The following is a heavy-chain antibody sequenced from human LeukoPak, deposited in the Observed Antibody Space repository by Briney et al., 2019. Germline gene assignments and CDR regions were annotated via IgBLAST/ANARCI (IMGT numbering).Heavy chain of an antibody. Sequence: GASVKVSCKASGYIFTAYYMHWVRQAPGQGPEWMGWINPHSGGTNYAQKFQGRVNMTRDTSISTDYMELRRLRSDDTAMYYCARGAIFGAAMVGHWGQGTLVTVSS. CDR1: GYIFTAYY. CDR3: ARGAIFGAAMVGH. J-gene: IGHJ4*02. V-gene: IGHV1-2*02. CDR2: INPHSGGT. D-gene: IGHD3-3*01.